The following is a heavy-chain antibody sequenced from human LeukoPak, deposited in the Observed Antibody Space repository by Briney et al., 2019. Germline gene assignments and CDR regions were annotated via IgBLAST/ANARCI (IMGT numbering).Heavy chain of an antibody. CDR3: AKDLLPKSLLVHRVQLDY. J-gene: IGHJ4*02. CDR1: GFTFSSYA. CDR2: ISGSGGST. D-gene: IGHD6-6*01. Sequence: PGGSLRLSCAASGFTFSSYAMSWVRQAPGKGLEWVSAISGSGGSTYYADSVKGRFTISRDNSKNTLYLQMNSLRAEDTAVYYCAKDLLPKSLLVHRVQLDYWGQGTLVTVSS. V-gene: IGHV3-23*01.